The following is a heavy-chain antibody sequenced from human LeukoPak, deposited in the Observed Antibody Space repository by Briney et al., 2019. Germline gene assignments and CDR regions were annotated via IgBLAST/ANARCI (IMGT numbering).Heavy chain of an antibody. Sequence: SETLSLTCAVYGGSFSGYYWSWIRQPPGKGLEWIGEINHSGSTNYNPSLKSRVTISVDTTKNQFSLKLSSVTAADTAVYYCARAAPRSPFDYWGQGTLVTVSS. V-gene: IGHV4-34*01. CDR2: INHSGST. CDR1: GGSFSGYY. CDR3: ARAAPRSPFDY. J-gene: IGHJ4*02. D-gene: IGHD6-25*01.